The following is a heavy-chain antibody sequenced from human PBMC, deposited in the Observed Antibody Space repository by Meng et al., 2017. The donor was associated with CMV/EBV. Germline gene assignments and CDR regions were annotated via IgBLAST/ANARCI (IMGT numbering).Heavy chain of an antibody. CDR3: ARGYYYDSSGHRDYYYYYGMDV. CDR2: ISWNSGSI. J-gene: IGHJ6*02. Sequence: GGSLRLSCAASGFTFDDYAMHWVRQAPGKGLEWVSGISWNSGSIGYADSVKGRFTISRDNAKNSLYLQMNSLRAEDMAVYYCARGYYYDSSGHRDYYYYYGMDVWGQGTTVTVSS. D-gene: IGHD3-22*01. CDR1: GFTFDDYA. V-gene: IGHV3-9*03.